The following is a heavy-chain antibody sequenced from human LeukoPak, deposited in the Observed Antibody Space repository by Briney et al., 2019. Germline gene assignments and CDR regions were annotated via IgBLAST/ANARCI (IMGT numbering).Heavy chain of an antibody. D-gene: IGHD2-8*01. Sequence: PSETLSLTCTVSGGSISRGVYYWNWIRLPAGKGLEWLGRIYTSGATNYSPALKSRITISLDKSRNQMSLKLTSVTAADTAVYYCASDPPGVDEVFNIWGRGTMVIVSS. CDR2: IYTSGAT. CDR1: GGSISRGVYY. V-gene: IGHV4-61*02. J-gene: IGHJ3*02. CDR3: ASDPPGVDEVFNI.